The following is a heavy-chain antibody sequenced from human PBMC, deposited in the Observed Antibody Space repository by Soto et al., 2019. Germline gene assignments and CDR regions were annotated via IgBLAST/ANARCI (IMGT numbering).Heavy chain of an antibody. Sequence: EVQLLESGGGLVQPGGSLRLSCAASGFTFSSYVMSWVRQAPGKGLEWVSAISGSGGSTYYADSVKGRFTISRDNSKNTLYLQMNSLRAEDTAVYYCAKEPEMYSSGCPYFDYWGQGTLVTVSS. CDR3: AKEPEMYSSGCPYFDY. CDR1: GFTFSSYV. D-gene: IGHD6-19*01. V-gene: IGHV3-23*01. CDR2: ISGSGGST. J-gene: IGHJ4*02.